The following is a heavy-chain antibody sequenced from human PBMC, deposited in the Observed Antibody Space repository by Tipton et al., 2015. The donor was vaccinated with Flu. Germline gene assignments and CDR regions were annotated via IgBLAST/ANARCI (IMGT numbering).Heavy chain of an antibody. CDR1: GYTFTGYY. J-gene: IGHJ4*02. Sequence: QVQLVQSGAEVKKPGASVKVSCKASGYTFTGYYMHWVRQAPGQGLEWMGWINPNSDGTNYAQKFQGRVTMTRDTSISTAYMELSRLRSDDTAVYYCAREGDGSSSPFDYWGQGTLVTVSS. V-gene: IGHV1-2*02. CDR2: INPNSDGT. D-gene: IGHD6-13*01. CDR3: AREGDGSSSPFDY.